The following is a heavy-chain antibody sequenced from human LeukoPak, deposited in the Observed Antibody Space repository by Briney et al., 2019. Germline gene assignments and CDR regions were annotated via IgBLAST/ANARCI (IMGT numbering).Heavy chain of an antibody. V-gene: IGHV1-8*01. J-gene: IGHJ4*02. CDR3: AGVLHYGGNSFDY. Sequence: ASVKVSCKASGYTFTSYDINWVRQATGQGLEWRGWMNPNSGNTGYAQKFQGRVTMTRNTSISTAYMELSSLRSEDTAVYYCAGVLHYGGNSFDYWGQGTLVTVSS. CDR1: GYTFTSYD. CDR2: MNPNSGNT. D-gene: IGHD4-23*01.